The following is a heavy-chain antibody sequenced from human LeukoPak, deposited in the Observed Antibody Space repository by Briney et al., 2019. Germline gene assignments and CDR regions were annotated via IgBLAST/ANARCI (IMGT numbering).Heavy chain of an antibody. CDR2: INPSGGST. V-gene: IGHV1-46*01. D-gene: IGHD3-16*01. CDR3: ASGRGEVAFDI. J-gene: IGHJ3*02. CDR1: GYXFASYY. Sequence: ASVKVSCKASGYXFASYYIHWVRQAPGQGLEWMGIINPSGGSTSYAQKFQGRVTMTRDTSTSTVYMELSSLRSEDTAVYYCASGRGEVAFDIWGQGTMVTVSS.